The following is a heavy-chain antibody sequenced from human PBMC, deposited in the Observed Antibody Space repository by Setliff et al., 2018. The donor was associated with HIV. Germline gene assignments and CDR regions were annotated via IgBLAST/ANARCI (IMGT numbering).Heavy chain of an antibody. CDR2: IYYSGST. CDR3: ARGDYDYYYYYMDV. J-gene: IGHJ6*03. D-gene: IGHD4-17*01. Sequence: SETLSLTCTVSGGSISSYYWSRIRQPPGKGLEWIGYIYYSGSTNYNPSLKSRVTISVDTSKNQFSLKLSSVTAADTAVYYCARGDYDYYYYYMDVWGKGTTVTVSS. V-gene: IGHV4-59*01. CDR1: GGSISSYY.